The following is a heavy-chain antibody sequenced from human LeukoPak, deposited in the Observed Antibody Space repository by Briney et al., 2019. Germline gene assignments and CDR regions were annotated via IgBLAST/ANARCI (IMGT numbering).Heavy chain of an antibody. Sequence: GGSLRLSCAASGFTFSRYSMNWVRQAPGKGLEWVSSISGSSSYIYYADSVKGRFTISRHDAKNSLYLQMNSLRAEDTAVYYCARVSAGVIGMKDVFDIWGQGTMVTVSS. CDR3: ARVSAGVIGMKDVFDI. CDR2: ISGSSSYI. J-gene: IGHJ3*02. D-gene: IGHD3-16*02. CDR1: GFTFSRYS. V-gene: IGHV3-21*01.